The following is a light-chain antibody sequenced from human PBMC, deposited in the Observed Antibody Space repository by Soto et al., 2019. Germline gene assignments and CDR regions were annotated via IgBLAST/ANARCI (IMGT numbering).Light chain of an antibody. CDR3: SSYRTTSVV. J-gene: IGLJ2*01. Sequence: QSALTQPASVSGSPGQSITISCTGTSSDVGGYNYVSWYQQHPGKAPKLMIYDVSNRPSGVSNRFSGSKSGNTASLTISGLQAEDEADYCCSSYRTTSVVFGGGTKLTVL. CDR2: DVS. CDR1: SSDVGGYNY. V-gene: IGLV2-14*03.